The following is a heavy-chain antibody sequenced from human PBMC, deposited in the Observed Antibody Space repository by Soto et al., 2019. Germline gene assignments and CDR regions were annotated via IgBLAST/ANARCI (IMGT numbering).Heavy chain of an antibody. Sequence: SETLSLTCTVSGGSISSGGYYWSWIRQHPGKGLEWIGYIYYSGSTYYNLSLKSRVTISVDTSKNQFSLKLSSVTAADTAVYYCAREIPSSSYYYYMDVWGKGTTVTVSS. CDR3: AREIPSSSYYYYMDV. J-gene: IGHJ6*03. CDR1: GGSISSGGYY. CDR2: IYYSGST. V-gene: IGHV4-31*03.